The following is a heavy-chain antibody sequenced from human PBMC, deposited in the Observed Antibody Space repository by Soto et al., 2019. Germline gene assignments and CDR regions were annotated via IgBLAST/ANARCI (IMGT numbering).Heavy chain of an antibody. D-gene: IGHD3-22*01. CDR2: IYYSGST. V-gene: IGHV4-30-4*01. J-gene: IGHJ5*02. CDR1: GGSISSGDYY. Sequence: QVQLQESGPGLVKPSQTLSLTCTVSGGSISSGDYYWSWIRQPPGKGLEWIGYIYYSGSTYYNPSLKSRVTISVDTSKNQFSLKLSSVTAADTAVYYCARGEGYYDSSGYYDVPYWFDPWGQGTLVTVSS. CDR3: ARGEGYYDSSGYYDVPYWFDP.